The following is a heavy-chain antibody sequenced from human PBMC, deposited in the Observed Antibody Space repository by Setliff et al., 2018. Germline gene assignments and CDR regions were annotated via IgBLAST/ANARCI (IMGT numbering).Heavy chain of an antibody. CDR3: AGGYSFGYGVY. CDR2: ISSSGGTI. CDR1: GFTFSSYG. J-gene: IGHJ4*02. D-gene: IGHD5-18*01. V-gene: IGHV3-48*01. Sequence: PGGSLRLSCAASGFTFSSYGMNWVRQAPGKGLEWLSYISSSGGTIHYADSVKGRFTISKDTAENSVFLQMNSLRGEDTARYYCAGGYSFGYGVYWGQGVLVTVSS.